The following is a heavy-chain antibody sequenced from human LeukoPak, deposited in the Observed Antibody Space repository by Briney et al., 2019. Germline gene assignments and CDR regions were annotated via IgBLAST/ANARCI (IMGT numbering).Heavy chain of an antibody. J-gene: IGHJ3*01. D-gene: IGHD3-16*01. CDR2: IRYDGSNK. V-gene: IGHV3-30*02. Sequence: GGSLRLACAASGFTFSSYGMHWVRQAPGKGLEWVAFIRYDGSNKYYADSVKGRFTISRDNSKNTLYLQMNSLRAEDTAVYYCATGRDYAFTYWGQGTMVTVSS. CDR1: GFTFSSYG. CDR3: ATGRDYAFTY.